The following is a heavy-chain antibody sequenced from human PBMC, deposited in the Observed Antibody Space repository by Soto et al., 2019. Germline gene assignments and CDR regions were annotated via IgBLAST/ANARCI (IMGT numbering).Heavy chain of an antibody. CDR1: GGSISRNDCY. V-gene: IGHV4-39*01. CDR3: ARHWPGTGVGSMDV. D-gene: IGHD3-10*01. J-gene: IGHJ6*02. Sequence: QMQLQESGPGLVKPSETLSLTCNVSGGSISRNDCYWGWVRQPPGKGLEWLGNVYYRGSTYYNPSLKSLGTISIDQSKSQFSLKVNSVTAADTAVYYCARHWPGTGVGSMDVWGQGTTVIVSS. CDR2: VYYRGST.